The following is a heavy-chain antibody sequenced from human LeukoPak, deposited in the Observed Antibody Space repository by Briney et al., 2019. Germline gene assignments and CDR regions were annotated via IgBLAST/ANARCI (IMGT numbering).Heavy chain of an antibody. CDR3: ASAPVLRGEGGERYRCGLDV. CDR1: VGSISSGNW. J-gene: IGHJ6*02. D-gene: IGHD2-8*02. V-gene: IGHV4/OR15-8*01. CDR2: IHHNGTH. Sequence: PSETLSLTCGVSVGSISSGNWWTWVRPSPGKGLEWIGEIHHNGTHNFHPSLKSRVIILLDTLKNHISLILPSVTAADTAVYYCASAPVLRGEGGERYRCGLDVWGQGTTVIVSS.